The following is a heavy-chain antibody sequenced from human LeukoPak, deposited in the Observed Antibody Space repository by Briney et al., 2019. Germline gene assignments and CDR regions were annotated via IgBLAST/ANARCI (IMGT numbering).Heavy chain of an antibody. Sequence: SETLSLTCTVSGGSISSYYWSWIRQPPGKGLEWIGYIYYSGSTNYNPSLKSRVTISVDTSKNQFSLKLSSVTAADTAVYYCASKTSIAAAGTKSLTLDAEYFQHWGQGTLVTVSS. D-gene: IGHD6-13*01. CDR3: ASKTSIAAAGTKSLTLDAEYFQH. CDR1: GGSISSYY. V-gene: IGHV4-59*08. J-gene: IGHJ1*01. CDR2: IYYSGST.